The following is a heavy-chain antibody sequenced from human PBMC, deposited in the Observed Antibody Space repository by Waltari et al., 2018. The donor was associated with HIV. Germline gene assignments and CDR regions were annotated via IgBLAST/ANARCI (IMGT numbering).Heavy chain of an antibody. CDR1: GFTFNNYI. CDR3: AREAVTTNYYFDN. J-gene: IGHJ4*02. Sequence: VKLVESGGGVVQPGRSLRLSCTGSGFTFNNYILHWVRQAPGKGLEWIALISYDGSDKDYADSLRGRFTISRDNSKNTLFLQMDSLRIEDTALYYCAREAVTTNYYFDNWGQGTLVTVSS. V-gene: IGHV3-30*04. D-gene: IGHD1-1*01. CDR2: ISYDGSDK.